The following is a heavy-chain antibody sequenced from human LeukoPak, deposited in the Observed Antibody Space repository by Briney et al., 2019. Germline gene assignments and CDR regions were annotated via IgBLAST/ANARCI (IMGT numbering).Heavy chain of an antibody. V-gene: IGHV4-59*01. CDR1: GGSISTYY. CDR3: ARSPYSSGWYAFDI. Sequence: SETLSLTCTLSGGSISTYYWSWIRQPPGKGLEWIGYIYYSGSTNYNPSLKSRVTISVDTSKNQFSLKLSSVTAADTAVYYCARSPYSSGWYAFDIWGQGTMVTVSS. CDR2: IYYSGST. D-gene: IGHD6-19*01. J-gene: IGHJ3*02.